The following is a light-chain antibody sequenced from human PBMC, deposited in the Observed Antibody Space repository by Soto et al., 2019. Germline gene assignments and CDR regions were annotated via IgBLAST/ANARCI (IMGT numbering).Light chain of an antibody. CDR3: QSYNGWPFA. CDR2: GVS. V-gene: IGKV3-15*01. CDR1: ESLFGF. J-gene: IGKJ2*01. Sequence: DIVLTQSPATLSVSPGDTVTLSCRASESLFGFLAWYQQKPGQAPRLLMYGVSTRATGIPARFSGGGSATDFTLTISSLPSEDSDFYVWQSYNGWPFASGLGTRLEI.